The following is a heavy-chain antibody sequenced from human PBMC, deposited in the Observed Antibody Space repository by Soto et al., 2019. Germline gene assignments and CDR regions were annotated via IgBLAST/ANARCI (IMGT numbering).Heavy chain of an antibody. J-gene: IGHJ4*02. CDR1: GYTFTSYG. Sequence: GASVKVSCKASGYTFTSYGIIWVRQAPGQGLEWMGWISAYNGNTNYAQKLQGRVTMTTDTSTSTAYMELNSLRDEDTAVYYCARDHTSLQVLDYWGQGTQVTVSS. V-gene: IGHV1-18*01. CDR3: ARDHTSLQVLDY. CDR2: ISAYNGNT. D-gene: IGHD3-10*01.